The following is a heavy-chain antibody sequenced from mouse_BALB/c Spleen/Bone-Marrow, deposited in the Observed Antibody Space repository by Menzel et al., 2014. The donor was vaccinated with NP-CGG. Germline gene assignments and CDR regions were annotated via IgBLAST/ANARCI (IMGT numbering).Heavy chain of an antibody. CDR3: TRVNEYGRAWFAY. CDR2: IYPVSGST. D-gene: IGHD5-2*01. V-gene: IGHV1S22*01. J-gene: IGHJ3*01. Sequence: LQQSGSELVRPGASVKLSCKASGYTFTSYWMHWVKQRPGQGLEWIGNIYPVSGSTNYDEKFKSKATLTADTSSSTAYMQLSSLTSEDSAVYYCTRVNEYGRAWFAYWGQGTLVTVSA. CDR1: GYTFTSYW.